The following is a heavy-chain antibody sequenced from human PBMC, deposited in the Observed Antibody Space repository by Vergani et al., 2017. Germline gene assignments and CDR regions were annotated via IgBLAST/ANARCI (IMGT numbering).Heavy chain of an antibody. D-gene: IGHD6-13*01. Sequence: QVQLQESGPGLVKPSETLSLTCTVSGGSISSYYWSWIRQPPGKGLEWIGYIYYSGSTNYNPSLKSRVTISVDTSKNQFSLKLSSVTAADTAVYYCARLSPPRQLDYHYMDVWGKGTTVTVSS. V-gene: IGHV4-59*01. CDR3: ARLSPPRQLDYHYMDV. CDR2: IYYSGST. J-gene: IGHJ6*03. CDR1: GGSISSYY.